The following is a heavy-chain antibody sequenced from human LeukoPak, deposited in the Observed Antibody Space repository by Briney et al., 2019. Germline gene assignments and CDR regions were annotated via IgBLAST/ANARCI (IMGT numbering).Heavy chain of an antibody. V-gene: IGHV1-69*13. J-gene: IGHJ4*02. D-gene: IGHD3-22*01. CDR3: ARSAPPGYYYDSSGYLNYLDY. CDR2: IIPIFGTA. CDR1: GGTFSSYA. Sequence: ASVKVSCKASGGTFSSYAISWVRQAPGQGLEWMGGIIPIFGTANYAQKFQGRVTITADESTSTAYMELSSLRSEDTAVYYCARSAPPGYYYDSSGYLNYLDYWGQGTLVTVSS.